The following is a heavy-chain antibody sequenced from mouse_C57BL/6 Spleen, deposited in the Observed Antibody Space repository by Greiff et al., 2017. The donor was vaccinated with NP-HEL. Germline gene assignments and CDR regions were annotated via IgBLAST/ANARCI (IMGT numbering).Heavy chain of an antibody. J-gene: IGHJ1*03. V-gene: IGHV1-15*01. D-gene: IGHD1-1*01. CDR2: IDPETGGT. Sequence: VQLQQSGAELVRPGASVTLSCKASGYTFTDYEMHWVKQTPVHGLEWIGAIDPETGGTAYNQKFKGKAILTADKSSSTAYMELRSLTSEDSAVYSCTRERGGSSFYWYFDVWGTGTTVTVSS. CDR1: GYTFTDYE. CDR3: TRERGGSSFYWYFDV.